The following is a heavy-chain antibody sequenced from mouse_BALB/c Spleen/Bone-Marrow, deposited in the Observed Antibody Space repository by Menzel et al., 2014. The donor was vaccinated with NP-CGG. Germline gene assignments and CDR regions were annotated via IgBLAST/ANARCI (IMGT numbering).Heavy chain of an antibody. CDR1: GYSISSYW. CDR2: IDPSDSET. CDR3: APHYYGYAWFAY. V-gene: IGHV1S126*01. J-gene: IGHJ3*01. Sequence: VQVVESGPPLVRPGASVKISCKASGYSISSYWMHWVKQRPGQGLEWIGMIDPSDSETRLNQKFKDKATLTVDKSSSTAYMQLNSPTSEDSAVYYCAPHYYGYAWFAYWGQGTRVTVSA. D-gene: IGHD1-2*01.